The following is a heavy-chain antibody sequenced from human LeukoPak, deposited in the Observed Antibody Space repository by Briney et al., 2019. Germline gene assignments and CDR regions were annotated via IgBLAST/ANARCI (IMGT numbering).Heavy chain of an antibody. V-gene: IGHV3-48*03. CDR2: ISSSGSTI. Sequence: PGGSLRLSCAASGFTFSSYEMNWVRQAPGKGLEWVSYISSSGSTIYYADSVKGRFTISRDNAKNSLYLQMNSLRAEDTAVYYCARDWTAVAGTHYYYGMDVWGKGTTVTVSS. D-gene: IGHD6-19*01. J-gene: IGHJ6*04. CDR3: ARDWTAVAGTHYYYGMDV. CDR1: GFTFSSYE.